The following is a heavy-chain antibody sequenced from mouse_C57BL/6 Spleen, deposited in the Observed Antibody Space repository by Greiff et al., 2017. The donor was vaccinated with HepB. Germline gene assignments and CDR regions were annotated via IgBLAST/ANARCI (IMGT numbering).Heavy chain of an antibody. D-gene: IGHD2-4*01. CDR1: GFSLTSYG. Sequence: VQRVESGPGLVQPSQSLSITCTVSGFSLTSYGVHWVRQSPGKGLEWLGVIWRGGSTDYNAAFMSRLSITKDNSKSQVFFKMNSLQADDTAIYYCAKLSYDYDWYFDVWGTGTTGTVSS. CDR2: IWRGGST. J-gene: IGHJ1*03. V-gene: IGHV2-5*01. CDR3: AKLSYDYDWYFDV.